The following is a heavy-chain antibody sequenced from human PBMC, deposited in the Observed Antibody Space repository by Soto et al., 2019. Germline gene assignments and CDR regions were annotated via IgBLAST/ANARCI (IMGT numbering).Heavy chain of an antibody. D-gene: IGHD2-2*01. CDR1: VGTFSSYT. CDR3: AGGGYCSSTSCYGLSY. Sequence: GASVKVSCKASVGTFSSYTISWVRQAPGQGLEWMGRIIPILGIANYAQKFQGRVTITADKSTSTAYMELSSLRSEDTAVYYCAGGGYCSSTSCYGLSYWGQGTLVTVSS. V-gene: IGHV1-69*02. J-gene: IGHJ4*02. CDR2: IIPILGIA.